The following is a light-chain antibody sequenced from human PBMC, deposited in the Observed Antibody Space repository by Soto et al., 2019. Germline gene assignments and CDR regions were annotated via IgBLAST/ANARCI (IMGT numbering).Light chain of an antibody. V-gene: IGLV2-14*01. J-gene: IGLJ1*01. CDR1: SSDVGGYNH. CDR3: TSYATGGTYV. Sequence: QSALTQTASVSGCPGQSITISCTGTSSDVGGYNHVSWYQQHPGKAPNLMIYDVTNRPSGVSNRFSGSKSANTASLTISGLQAEDEADYYCTSYATGGTYVFGTGTKVTVL. CDR2: DVT.